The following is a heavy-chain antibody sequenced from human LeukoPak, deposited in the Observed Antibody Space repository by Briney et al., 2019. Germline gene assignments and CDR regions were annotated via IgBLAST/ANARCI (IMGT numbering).Heavy chain of an antibody. J-gene: IGHJ4*02. CDR1: GFTFSDYY. CDR3: ARPRFGELSFLDY. CDR2: ISSSGGTI. Sequence: GGSLRLSCAASGFTFSDYYMSWIRQAPGKGLEWVSYISSSGGTIYYADSVKGRFTISRDNAKNSLYLQMNSLRAEDTAVYYCARPRFGELSFLDYWGQGTLVTVSS. V-gene: IGHV3-11*01. D-gene: IGHD3-10*01.